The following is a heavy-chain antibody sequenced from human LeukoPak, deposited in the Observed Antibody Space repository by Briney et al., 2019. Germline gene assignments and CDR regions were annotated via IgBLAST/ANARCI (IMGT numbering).Heavy chain of an antibody. J-gene: IGHJ4*02. D-gene: IGHD2-2*01. V-gene: IGHV3-15*01. Sequence: GGSLRLSCAASGFTFSNAWMSWVRQAPGKGLEWVGRIKSKTDGGTTDYAAPVKGRFTISRDDSKNTLYLQMNSLKTEDTAVYYCTTEIVAVPAATPFHFAYWGQGTLVTVSS. CDR3: TTEIVAVPAATPFHFAY. CDR1: GFTFSNAW. CDR2: IKSKTDGGTT.